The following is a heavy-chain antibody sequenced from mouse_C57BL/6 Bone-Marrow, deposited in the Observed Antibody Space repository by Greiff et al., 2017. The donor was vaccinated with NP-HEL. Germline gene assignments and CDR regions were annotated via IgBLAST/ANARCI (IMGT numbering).Heavy chain of an antibody. CDR1: GFTFSDYY. D-gene: IGHD2-13*01. V-gene: IGHV5-12*01. J-gene: IGHJ1*03. Sequence: EVKLVESGGGLVQPGGSLKLSCAASGFTFSDYYMYWVRQTPEKRLEWVAYISNGGGSTYYPDTVKGRFTISRDHAKNTLYLQMSRLKSEDTAMYYCARHRVRDWYFDVWGTGTTVTVSS. CDR2: ISNGGGST. CDR3: ARHRVRDWYFDV.